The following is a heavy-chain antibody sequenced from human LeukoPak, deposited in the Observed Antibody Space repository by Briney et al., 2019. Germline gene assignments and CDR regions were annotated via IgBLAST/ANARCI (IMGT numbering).Heavy chain of an antibody. V-gene: IGHV3-48*03. D-gene: IGHD1-26*01. CDR3: ARDNYSGSRYFDH. Sequence: GGSLRLSCAASGFIFSSYEMSWVRQAPGKGLEWVSYISSSGRTMYYADSVKGRFTVSRDNAKNSLYLQMNSLRAEDTAIYYCARDNYSGSRYFDHWGQGTLVTVSS. CDR1: GFIFSSYE. J-gene: IGHJ4*02. CDR2: ISSSGRTM.